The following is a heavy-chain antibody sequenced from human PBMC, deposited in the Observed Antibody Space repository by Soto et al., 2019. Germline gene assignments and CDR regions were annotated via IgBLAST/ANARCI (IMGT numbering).Heavy chain of an antibody. Sequence: ASVKVSCKASGYTFTSYYMHWVRQAPGQGLEWMGIINPSGGSTSYAQKFQGRVTMTRDTSTSTVYMELSSLRSEDPAVYYCARKRQGPVYYSSYGRDVGAQGTTVTVPS. J-gene: IGHJ6*02. V-gene: IGHV1-46*01. CDR1: GYTFTSYY. CDR2: INPSGGST. CDR3: ARKRQGPVYYSSYGRDV.